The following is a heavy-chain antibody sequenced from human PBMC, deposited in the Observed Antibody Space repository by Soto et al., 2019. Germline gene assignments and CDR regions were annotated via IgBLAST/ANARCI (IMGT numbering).Heavy chain of an antibody. CDR1: GFTFSSYA. J-gene: IGHJ4*02. CDR3: AKGSPYCYDSSGYYGLDY. Sequence: GGSLRLSCAASGFTFSSYAMSWVRQAPGKGLEWVSAISGSGGSTYYADSVKGRFTISRDNSKNTLYLQMNSLRAEDTAVYYCAKGSPYCYDSSGYYGLDYWGQGTLVTVSS. V-gene: IGHV3-23*01. CDR2: ISGSGGST. D-gene: IGHD3-22*01.